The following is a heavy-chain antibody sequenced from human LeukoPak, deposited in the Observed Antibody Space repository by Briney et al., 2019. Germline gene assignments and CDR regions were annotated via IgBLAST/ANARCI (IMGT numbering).Heavy chain of an antibody. CDR2: ISYDGSDR. V-gene: IGHV3-30*18. Sequence: GGSLRLSCAASGFTFSSYGMHWVRQAPGKGLEWVAIISYDGSDRYYADSVKGRFTISRDNSKNTLYLQMNSLRAEDTAVYYCAKDPHWNYDGFDYWGQGTLVTVSS. CDR1: GFTFSSYG. CDR3: AKDPHWNYDGFDY. J-gene: IGHJ4*02. D-gene: IGHD1-7*01.